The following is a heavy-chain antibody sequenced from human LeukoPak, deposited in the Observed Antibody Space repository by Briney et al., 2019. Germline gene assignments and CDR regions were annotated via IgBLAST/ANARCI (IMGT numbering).Heavy chain of an antibody. CDR3: AKDMGRGANFEFDY. Sequence: PGGSLRLSCAASGFTFDDYAMHWVRQAPGKGLEWVSLISGDGGSTYYADSVKGRFTISRDNSKNSLYLQTNSLRTEDTALYYCAKDMGRGANFEFDYWGQGTLVTVSS. CDR1: GFTFDDYA. CDR2: ISGDGGST. D-gene: IGHD3-9*01. V-gene: IGHV3-43*02. J-gene: IGHJ4*02.